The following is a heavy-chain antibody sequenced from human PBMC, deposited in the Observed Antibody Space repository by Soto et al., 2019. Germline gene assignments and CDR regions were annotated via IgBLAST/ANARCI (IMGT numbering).Heavy chain of an antibody. V-gene: IGHV4-4*02. D-gene: IGHD3-3*02. J-gene: IGHJ3*02. Sequence: SLASAVQGGSIDRSDCWSWVRQPPGKGLEWIGEIYHSGSTNYNPSLKSRVTISVDKSKNQFSLKLSSVAAADTAVYYCARVLGNDAFDIWRQGTMVT. CDR2: IYHSGST. CDR1: GGSIDRSDC. CDR3: ARVLGNDAFDI.